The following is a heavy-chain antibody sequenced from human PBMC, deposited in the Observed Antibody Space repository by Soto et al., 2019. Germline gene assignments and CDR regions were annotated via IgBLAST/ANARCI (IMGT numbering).Heavy chain of an antibody. CDR3: ARGHFSGSYYYGMDV. D-gene: IGHD5-12*01. J-gene: IGHJ6*02. CDR2: IWYDGSNK. Sequence: QVQLVESGGGVVQPGRSLRLSCAASGFTFSSYGMHWVRQAPGKGLEWVAVIWYDGSNKYYADSVKGRFTISRDNSKNTLYLQMNRLRAEDTAVYYCARGHFSGSYYYGMDVWGQGTTVTVSS. V-gene: IGHV3-33*01. CDR1: GFTFSSYG.